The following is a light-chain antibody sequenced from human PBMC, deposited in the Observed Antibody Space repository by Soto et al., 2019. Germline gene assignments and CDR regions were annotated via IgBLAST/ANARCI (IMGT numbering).Light chain of an antibody. V-gene: IGKV3-15*01. CDR3: QQYNDWPLT. Sequence: ETVMTQSPVTPSASPGERATLSCRATQSVRGNLAWYQQKPGQAPSLLIYGAFTRATGIPTRLCGTGSGTEFTLTISSLQSEDFALYYCQQYNDWPLTFGQGTKVDIK. CDR2: GAF. J-gene: IGKJ1*01. CDR1: QSVRGN.